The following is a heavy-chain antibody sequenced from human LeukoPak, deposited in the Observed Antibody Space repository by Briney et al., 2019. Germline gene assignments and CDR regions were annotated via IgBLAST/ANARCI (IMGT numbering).Heavy chain of an antibody. Sequence: AGGSLRLSCAASGFTFSSYAMHWVRQAPGKGLEWVAVISYDGSNKYYADSVKGRFTISRDNSKNTLYLQMNSLRAEDTAVYYCARGNTYYYDSSGHDYWGQGTLVTVSS. D-gene: IGHD3-22*01. CDR3: ARGNTYYYDSSGHDY. J-gene: IGHJ4*02. V-gene: IGHV3-30-3*01. CDR2: ISYDGSNK. CDR1: GFTFSSYA.